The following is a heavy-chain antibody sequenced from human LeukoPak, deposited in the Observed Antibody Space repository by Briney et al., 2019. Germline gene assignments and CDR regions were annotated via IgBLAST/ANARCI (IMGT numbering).Heavy chain of an antibody. CDR2: IYYSGST. CDR3: ATGLHDFWSGY. V-gene: IGHV4-59*01. Sequence: PSETLSLTCTVSGGSISSYYWSWIRQPPGKGLEWIGYIYYSGSTNYNPSLKSRVTISVDTSKNQFSLKLSSVTAADTAVYYCATGLHDFWSGYWGQGTLVTVSS. CDR1: GGSISSYY. J-gene: IGHJ4*02. D-gene: IGHD3-3*01.